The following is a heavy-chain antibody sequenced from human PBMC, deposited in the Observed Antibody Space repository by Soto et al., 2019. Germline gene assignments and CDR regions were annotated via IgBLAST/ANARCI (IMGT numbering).Heavy chain of an antibody. CDR2: ISSNGGST. J-gene: IGHJ4*02. V-gene: IGHV3-64*01. CDR1: GFNFSSYA. Sequence: EVQLVESGGGLVQPGGSLRLSCAASGFNFSSYAMHWVRQAPGKGLEYVSAISSNGGSTYYANSVKGRFTISRDNSKNTLYLQMGSLRAEDMAVYYCARQSYSSYYFDYWGQGTLVTVSS. D-gene: IGHD6-13*01. CDR3: ARQSYSSYYFDY.